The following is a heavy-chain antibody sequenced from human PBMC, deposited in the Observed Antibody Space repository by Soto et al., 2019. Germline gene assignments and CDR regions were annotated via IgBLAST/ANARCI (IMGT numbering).Heavy chain of an antibody. D-gene: IGHD2-8*01. CDR2: IKSKTEGGTT. J-gene: IGHJ4*02. V-gene: IGHV3-15*01. CDR3: SGYCTNGVCYRDY. Sequence: EVQLVESGGGLVKPGGSLRLSCAASGFTFSKALMTWVRQAPGKGLEWIGRIKSKTEGGTTDYAAPEKGRFTISRDDSKNTLYLQMNSLKSEDTAVYYCSGYCTNGVCYRDYWGQGTLVTVSS. CDR1: GFTFSKAL.